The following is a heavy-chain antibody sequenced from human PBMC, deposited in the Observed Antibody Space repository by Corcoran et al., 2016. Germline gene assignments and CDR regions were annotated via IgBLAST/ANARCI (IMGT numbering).Heavy chain of an antibody. Sequence: QVQLQQWGAGLLKPSETLSLTCAVYGGSFSGYYWSWIRQPPGKGLEWIGEINHSGSTNYNPSLKSRVTISVDTSKNKFSLKLSSVTAADTAVYYWARGRSSGWRGGPNFDYWGQGTLVTVSS. J-gene: IGHJ4*02. V-gene: IGHV4-34*01. CDR2: INHSGST. D-gene: IGHD6-19*01. CDR3: ARGRSSGWRGGPNFDY. CDR1: GGSFSGYY.